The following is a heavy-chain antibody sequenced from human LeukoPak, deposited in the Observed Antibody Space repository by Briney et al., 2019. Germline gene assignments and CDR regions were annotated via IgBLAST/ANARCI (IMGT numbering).Heavy chain of an antibody. V-gene: IGHV4-39*02. CDR3: ARDLRFLEWLPIYDAFDF. J-gene: IGHJ3*01. CDR2: IYYSGST. Sequence: PSETPSPTCTVSGGSISSSSCYWGWIRQPPGKGLEWIGSIYYSGSTYDNPSLKSRVTISVDTSKNQFSLKLSSVTAADTAVYYCARDLRFLEWLPIYDAFDFGGQGTMVTVSS. CDR1: GGSISSSSCY. D-gene: IGHD3-3*01.